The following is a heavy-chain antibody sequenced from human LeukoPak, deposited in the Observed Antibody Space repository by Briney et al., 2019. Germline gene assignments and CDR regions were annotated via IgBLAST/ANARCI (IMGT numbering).Heavy chain of an antibody. J-gene: IGHJ4*02. CDR1: GFTVSSNY. V-gene: IGHV3-66*04. CDR2: IYPNGNT. Sequence: GGSLRLSCAASGFTVSSNYMNWVRQAPGKGLEWVSMIYPNGNTFYTDSVKGRFTISRDNSKNTLDLQMSSLRAEDTAVYYCARRGHGYGSPFDYWGQGTRVTVSS. CDR3: ARRGHGYGSPFDY. D-gene: IGHD5-18*01.